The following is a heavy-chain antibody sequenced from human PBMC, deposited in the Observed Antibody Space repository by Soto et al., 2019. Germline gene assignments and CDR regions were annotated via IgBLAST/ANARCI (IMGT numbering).Heavy chain of an antibody. D-gene: IGHD3-16*01. CDR3: ATADEPTEYCDYPDAFDF. Sequence: QVQLVQSGAAVKRPGSSVKVSCKASGSTFSSLTISWVRQAPGQGLEWMGRISPIVGVRDYAQKFQGRVTSTADKSTSTAYMEMSSLRSDDSAVYFCATADEPTEYCDYPDAFDFWGQGTMVIVSS. J-gene: IGHJ3*01. V-gene: IGHV1-69*02. CDR2: ISPIVGVR. CDR1: GSTFSSLT.